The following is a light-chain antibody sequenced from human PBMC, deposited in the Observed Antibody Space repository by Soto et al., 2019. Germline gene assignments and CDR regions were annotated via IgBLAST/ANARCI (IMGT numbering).Light chain of an antibody. Sequence: QSALTQPASVSGSPGQSITISCTGTSSDVGSYNLVSWYKQHPGKAPKLMIYEVSKRPSGVSNRFSGAKSGNTASLTISGIQAEDEADYYCCSYAGSSTWVFGGGTKLTVL. CDR2: EVS. J-gene: IGLJ3*02. CDR1: SSDVGSYNL. CDR3: CSYAGSSTWV. V-gene: IGLV2-23*02.